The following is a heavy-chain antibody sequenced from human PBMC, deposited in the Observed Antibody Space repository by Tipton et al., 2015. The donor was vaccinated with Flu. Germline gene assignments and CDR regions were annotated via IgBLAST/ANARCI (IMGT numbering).Heavy chain of an antibody. CDR1: GFTFSSYK. Sequence: SLRLSCVASGFTFSSYKIDWVRQAPGKGLEWVSTISPGGGDIYYADSVKGRFTISRDNAKNSLFLQMNRLRAEGTAVYYCVRFLRPSYRAGGVDYWGQGTLVRVSS. CDR2: ISPGGGDI. D-gene: IGHD3-16*02. J-gene: IGHJ4*02. V-gene: IGHV3-21*01. CDR3: VRFLRPSYRAGGVDY.